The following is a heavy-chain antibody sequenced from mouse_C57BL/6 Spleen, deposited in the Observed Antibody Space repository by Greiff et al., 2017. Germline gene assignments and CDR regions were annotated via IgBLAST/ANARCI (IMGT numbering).Heavy chain of an antibody. CDR2: INPNNGGT. CDR1: GYTFTDYN. CDR3: ARRNYGSLESLYWYFDV. V-gene: IGHV1-18*01. J-gene: IGHJ1*03. D-gene: IGHD1-1*01. Sequence: EVQLQQSGPELVKPGASVKIPCKASGYTFTDYNMDWVKQSHGKSLEWIGDINPNNGGTIYNQKFKGKATLTVDKSSSTAYMELRSLTSEDTAVYYCARRNYGSLESLYWYFDVWGTGTTVTVSS.